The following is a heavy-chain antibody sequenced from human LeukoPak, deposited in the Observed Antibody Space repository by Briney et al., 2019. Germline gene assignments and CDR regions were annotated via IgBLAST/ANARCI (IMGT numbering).Heavy chain of an antibody. CDR1: GFTVSSNY. V-gene: IGHV3-53*01. Sequence: PGGSLRLSCAASGFTVSSNYMSWVRQAPGKGLEWVSVIYSGGSTYYADSVKGRFTISRDNSKNTLYLQMNSLRAEDTAVYYCARGVGMITFGNVPIWGQGTMVTVSS. D-gene: IGHD3-16*01. CDR3: ARGVGMITFGNVPI. CDR2: IYSGGST. J-gene: IGHJ3*02.